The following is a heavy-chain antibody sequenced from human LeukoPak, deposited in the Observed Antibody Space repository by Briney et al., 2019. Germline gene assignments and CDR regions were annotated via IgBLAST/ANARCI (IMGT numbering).Heavy chain of an antibody. CDR1: GFTFSNYG. J-gene: IGHJ5*02. D-gene: IGHD3-22*01. CDR3: AKDRYYDSIAYRAFDP. CDR2: ISGGSGST. V-gene: IGHV3-23*01. Sequence: GGSLRLSCEASGFTFSNYGMSWVRQAPGKGLEWVSSISGGSGSTYYADSVNGRFTISRDNSKNTLYLQMDSLRAEDTALYYCAKDRYYDSIAYRAFDPWGQGTLVTVSS.